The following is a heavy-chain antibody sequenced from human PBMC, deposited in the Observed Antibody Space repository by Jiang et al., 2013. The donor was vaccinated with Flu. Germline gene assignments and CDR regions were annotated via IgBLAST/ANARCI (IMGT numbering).Heavy chain of an antibody. D-gene: IGHD6-19*01. V-gene: IGHV4-4*02. CDR3: AREAPAPKISVAGVFDY. J-gene: IGHJ4*02. CDR2: VFHGGST. CDR1: GGSVSSSNW. Sequence: GSGLVKPSGTLSLTCAVSGGSVSSSNWWTWVRQPPGKGLKWIGQVFHGGSTNYNPSLQSRVSMSVDKSRDQFSLKLTSVTAADTAVYYCAREAPAPKISVAGVFDYWGQGLLVTVSS.